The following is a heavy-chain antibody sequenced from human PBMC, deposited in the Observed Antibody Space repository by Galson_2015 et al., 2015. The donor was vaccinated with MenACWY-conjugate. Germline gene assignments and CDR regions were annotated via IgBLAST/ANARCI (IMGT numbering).Heavy chain of an antibody. V-gene: IGHV3-74*01. CDR2: INPGGSST. J-gene: IGHJ4*02. CDR1: GVISDTNW. Sequence: SLRLSCAASGVISDTNWMQWVRQAPGTRLVWVSRINPGGSSTTYADSVKDRFTICRDNAKNTLYLQMNSLRPEDTAVFYCAKTRGASFYFDSWGQGTLVTVSS. D-gene: IGHD1-26*01. CDR3: AKTRGASFYFDS.